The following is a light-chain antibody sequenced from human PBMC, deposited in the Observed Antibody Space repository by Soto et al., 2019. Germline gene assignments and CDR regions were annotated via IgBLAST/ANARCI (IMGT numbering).Light chain of an antibody. J-gene: IGLJ2*01. CDR2: EVS. CDR1: SSDVGGYNF. V-gene: IGLV2-8*01. CDR3: SSYAGSDTAVV. Sequence: QSALTQPPSSSVSPGQSVSMSCTGNSSDVGGYNFVSWYQQHPGKAPKVLIYEVSQRPSGVPDRFSGSKSGNTASLTVSGLQAEDEADYYCSSYAGSDTAVVFGGGTKLTVL.